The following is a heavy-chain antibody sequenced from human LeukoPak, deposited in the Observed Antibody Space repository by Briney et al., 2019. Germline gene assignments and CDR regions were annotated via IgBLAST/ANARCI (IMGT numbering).Heavy chain of an antibody. CDR2: IYQSGST. D-gene: IGHD1-26*01. CDR3: ARGGCSGSGERYYYMDV. V-gene: IGHV4-38-2*02. CDR1: GYSISSGYH. Sequence: SETLSLTCTVSGYSISSGYHWGWIRQAPGKGLEWLGSIYQSGSTYDNPSLKSRVTLSVDTSKNQVSLKLSSVTAADTAVYYCARGGCSGSGERYYYMDVWGKGTTVTVSS. J-gene: IGHJ6*03.